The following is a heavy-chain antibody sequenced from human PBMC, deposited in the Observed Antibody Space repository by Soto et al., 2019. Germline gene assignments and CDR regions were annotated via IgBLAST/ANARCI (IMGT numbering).Heavy chain of an antibody. CDR1: GDSISSSCYY. CDR3: AKTGPYDILTYWYFDL. J-gene: IGHJ2*01. D-gene: IGHD3-9*01. CDR2: IYYSGTT. V-gene: IGHV4-39*01. Sequence: SATLSLTSIVSGDSISSSCYYWDWISQPPGKGLEWIGSIYYSGTTYYNPSLESRVTISIDTSKNQFSLKLSSLTAADTAVYYCAKTGPYDILTYWYFDLWGRGTLVTVSS.